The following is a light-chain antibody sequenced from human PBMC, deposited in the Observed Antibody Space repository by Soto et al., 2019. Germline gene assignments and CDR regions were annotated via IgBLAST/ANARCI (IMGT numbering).Light chain of an antibody. V-gene: IGKV1-39*01. J-gene: IGKJ1*01. CDR3: QQSYSTPPT. CDR2: AAS. CDR1: QSISSY. Sequence: DIQMTQSPSSLSASVGDRVTITCRASQSISSYLNWYHQKPGKAPKLLIYAASSLQSGVPSRFSGSGSGTDFTLTISSLQPEDFATYYCQQSYSTPPTFGQGTNVDIK.